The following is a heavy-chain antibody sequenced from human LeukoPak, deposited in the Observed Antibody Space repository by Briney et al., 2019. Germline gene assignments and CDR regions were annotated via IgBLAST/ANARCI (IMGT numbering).Heavy chain of an antibody. CDR2: IWYDGSNK. J-gene: IGHJ5*02. Sequence: GGSLRLSCAASGFTFSSYGMHWVRQAPGKGLEWVAVIWYDGSNKYYADSVKGRFTISRDNSKNTLYLQMNSLRAEDTAVYYCAKDGKILATSNNRFDPWGQGTLVTVSS. V-gene: IGHV3-33*06. D-gene: IGHD5-12*01. CDR1: GFTFSSYG. CDR3: AKDGKILATSNNRFDP.